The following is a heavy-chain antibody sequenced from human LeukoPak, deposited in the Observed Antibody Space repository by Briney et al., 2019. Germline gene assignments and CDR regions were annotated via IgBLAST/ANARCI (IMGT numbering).Heavy chain of an antibody. D-gene: IGHD3-10*01. CDR2: ISAYNGNT. J-gene: IGHJ5*02. CDR3: ARATITMVRGVIPGGWFDP. CDR1: GYTFTSYG. Sequence: ASVKVSCKASGYTFTSYGISWVRQAPGQGLEWMGWISAYNGNTNYAQKLQGRVTMTTDTSTSTAYMELRSLRSDDTAVYYCARATITMVRGVIPGGWFDPWGQGTLVTVSS. V-gene: IGHV1-18*01.